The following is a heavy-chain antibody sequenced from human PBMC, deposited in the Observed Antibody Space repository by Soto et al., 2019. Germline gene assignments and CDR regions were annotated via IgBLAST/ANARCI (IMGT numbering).Heavy chain of an antibody. V-gene: IGHV3-23*01. J-gene: IGHJ4*02. CDR2: ISGSGGST. CDR1: GFTFSSYA. Sequence: GGSLRRSGSTSGFTFSSYAMSWVRQAPGKGLEWVSAISGSGGSTYYADSVKGRFTISRDNSKNTLYLQMNSLRAEDTAVYYCAKTQGILAAGTNWGQGTLVTVSS. CDR3: AKTQGILAAGTN. D-gene: IGHD6-13*01.